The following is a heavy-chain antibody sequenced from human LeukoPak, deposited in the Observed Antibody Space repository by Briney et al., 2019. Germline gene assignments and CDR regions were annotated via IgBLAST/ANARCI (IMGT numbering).Heavy chain of an antibody. J-gene: IGHJ5*02. V-gene: IGHV4-31*03. CDR2: IYYSGST. CDR3: ARVGTDYGASVNWFDP. CDR1: GGSISSGGYY. D-gene: IGHD4/OR15-4a*01. Sequence: SETLSVTCTVSGGSISSGGYYWSWIRQHPGKGLEWIGYIYYSGSTYYNPSLKSRVTISVDTSKNQFSLKLSSVTAADTAVYYCARVGTDYGASVNWFDPWGQGTLVTVSS.